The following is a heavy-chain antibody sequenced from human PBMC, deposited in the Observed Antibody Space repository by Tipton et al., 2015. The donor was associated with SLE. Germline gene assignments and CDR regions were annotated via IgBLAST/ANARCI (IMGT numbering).Heavy chain of an antibody. D-gene: IGHD6-19*01. Sequence: TLSLTCAVYGGSFSGYYWSWIRQPPGKGLGWIGEINHSGSTNYNPSLKSRVTISVDTSKNQFSLKLSSVTAADTAVYYCAREGFAAVAGTKNGFDIWGQGTMVTVSS. V-gene: IGHV4-34*01. J-gene: IGHJ3*02. CDR2: INHSGST. CDR1: GGSFSGYY. CDR3: AREGFAAVAGTKNGFDI.